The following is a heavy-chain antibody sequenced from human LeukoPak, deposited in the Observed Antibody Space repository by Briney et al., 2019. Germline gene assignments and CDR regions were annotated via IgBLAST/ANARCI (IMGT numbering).Heavy chain of an antibody. Sequence: PSETLSLTSTLSAGSISSSSYYCGWIRHPPGKGLEWIGSIYYSGSTYYNPSLKRRVTISVDTSKNQFSLKLSSVTAADTAVYYCATVTGGDYWGQGTLVTVSS. D-gene: IGHD3-16*01. CDR3: ATVTGGDY. CDR2: IYYSGST. J-gene: IGHJ4*02. V-gene: IGHV4-39*01. CDR1: AGSISSSSYY.